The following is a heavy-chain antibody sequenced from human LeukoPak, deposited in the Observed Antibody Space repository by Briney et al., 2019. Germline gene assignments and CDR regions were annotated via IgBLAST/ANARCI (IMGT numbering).Heavy chain of an antibody. J-gene: IGHJ5*02. D-gene: IGHD2-15*01. V-gene: IGHV3-23*01. Sequence: GGSLRLSCAASGFTFSSYAMSWVRQAPGEGLEWVSAISGSGGSTYYADSVKGRFTISRDNSKNTLYLQMNSLRAEDTAVYYCAKLPAIVVVVAALSVGWFDPWGQGTLVTVSS. CDR1: GFTFSSYA. CDR3: AKLPAIVVVVAALSVGWFDP. CDR2: ISGSGGST.